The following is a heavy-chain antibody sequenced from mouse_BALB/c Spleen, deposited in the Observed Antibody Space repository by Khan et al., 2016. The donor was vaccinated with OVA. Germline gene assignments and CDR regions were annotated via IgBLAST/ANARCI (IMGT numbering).Heavy chain of an antibody. V-gene: IGHV1-54*01. J-gene: IGHJ3*01. Sequence: VQLQQSGTELVRPGTSVKVSCKASGYAFTHYLIEWIKQRPGQGLEWIGVINPGSGGTSYNEKFEGKATLTAANSSRNAYIHLSSLTSDDSAVYFCARGFYDGYLAWFAYWGQGTLVTVSA. CDR1: GYAFTHYL. D-gene: IGHD2-3*01. CDR2: INPGSGGT. CDR3: ARGFYDGYLAWFAY.